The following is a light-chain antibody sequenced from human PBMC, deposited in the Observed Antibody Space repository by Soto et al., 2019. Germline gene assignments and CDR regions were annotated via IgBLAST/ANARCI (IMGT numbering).Light chain of an antibody. Sequence: QSALTQPASVSGSPGQSITISCSGTSSDVGGFNYVSWYQQHPGKAPKLMIFEVTNRPSGVSNRFSGSKSANTASLTISGLQAEDEADYYCSSYSSSSTFYVFGTGTKLTV. V-gene: IGLV2-14*01. J-gene: IGLJ1*01. CDR3: SSYSSSSTFYV. CDR1: SSDVGGFNY. CDR2: EVT.